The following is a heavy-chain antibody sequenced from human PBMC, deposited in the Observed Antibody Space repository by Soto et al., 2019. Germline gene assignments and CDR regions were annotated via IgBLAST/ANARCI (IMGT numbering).Heavy chain of an antibody. Sequence: ASVKVSCKASGYTFTGYYMHWVRQAPGQGLEWMGWINPNSGGTNYAQKFQGRVTMTRDTSISTAYMELRRLRSDDTAVYYCARDGVVGVYANWFDPWGQGTLVTVSS. CDR2: INPNSGGT. CDR1: GYTFTGYY. CDR3: ARDGVVGVYANWFDP. V-gene: IGHV1-2*02. D-gene: IGHD2-8*01. J-gene: IGHJ5*02.